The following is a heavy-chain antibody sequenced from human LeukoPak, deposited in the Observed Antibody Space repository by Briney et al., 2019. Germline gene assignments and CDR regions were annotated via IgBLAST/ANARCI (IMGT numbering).Heavy chain of an antibody. D-gene: IGHD2-2*01. V-gene: IGHV3-30*02. Sequence: PGGSLRLSCVASGFTVSSNYMSWVRQAPGKGLEWVAFIRYDGSNKYYADSVKGRFTISRDNSKNTLYLQMNSLRAEDTAVYYCAKDRGYCSSTSCYNWFDPWGQGTLVTVSS. CDR2: IRYDGSNK. J-gene: IGHJ5*02. CDR3: AKDRGYCSSTSCYNWFDP. CDR1: GFTVSSNY.